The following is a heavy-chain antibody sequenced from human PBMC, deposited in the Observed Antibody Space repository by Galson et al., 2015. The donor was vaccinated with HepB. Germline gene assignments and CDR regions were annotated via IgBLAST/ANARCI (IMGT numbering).Heavy chain of an antibody. J-gene: IGHJ4*02. Sequence: SVKVSCKASGYTFTSYGISWVRQAPGQGLEWMGWISAYNGNTNYAQKLQGRVTMTTDTSTSTAYMELRSLRSDDTAVYYCARGERGKTMVRGVIGRAFDYWSQGTLVTVSS. CDR2: ISAYNGNT. V-gene: IGHV1-18*04. D-gene: IGHD3-10*01. CDR3: ARGERGKTMVRGVIGRAFDY. CDR1: GYTFTSYG.